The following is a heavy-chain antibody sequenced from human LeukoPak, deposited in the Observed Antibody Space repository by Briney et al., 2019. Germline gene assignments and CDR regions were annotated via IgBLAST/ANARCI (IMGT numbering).Heavy chain of an antibody. CDR1: GFTFSSYC. J-gene: IGHJ4*02. CDR2: ISSASSYI. D-gene: IGHD3-22*01. V-gene: IGHV3-21*01. CDR3: ARDAVTQPRSDISGYYPPYHFDY. Sequence: GGSLRLSCAASGFTFSSYCINWVRQAPGKGLEWVSSISSASSYIYYADSVKGRFTISRDNAKNSLYLQMNSLRAEDTAVYYCARDAVTQPRSDISGYYPPYHFDYWGQGTLVTVSS.